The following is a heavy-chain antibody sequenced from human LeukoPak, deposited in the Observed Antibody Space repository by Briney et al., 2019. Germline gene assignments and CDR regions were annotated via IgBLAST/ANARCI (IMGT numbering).Heavy chain of an antibody. J-gene: IGHJ4*02. D-gene: IGHD4-17*01. CDR3: ARGSKSYGDHIRSRIHYFDY. Sequence: GGSLRLSCAASGFTFSSYAMHWVRQAPGKGLEYVSAISSNGGSTYYANSVKGRFTISRDNSKNTLYLQMGSLRAEDMAVYYCARGSKSYGDHIRSRIHYFDYWGQGTLVTVSS. CDR2: ISSNGGST. V-gene: IGHV3-64*01. CDR1: GFTFSSYA.